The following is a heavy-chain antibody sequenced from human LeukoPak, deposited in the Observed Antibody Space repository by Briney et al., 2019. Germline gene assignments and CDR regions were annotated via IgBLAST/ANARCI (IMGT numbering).Heavy chain of an antibody. J-gene: IGHJ4*02. V-gene: IGHV3-21*01. CDR3: ARGQQLDY. CDR2: SSSSGNYI. D-gene: IGHD6-13*01. Sequence: KTGGSLRLSCAASGFILRSYSMSWVRQAPGKGLEWVVFSSSSGNYIYYADSVKGRFIISRDNAKSSLDLQLNSLRAEDTALYYCARGQQLDYWGQGILVTVSS. CDR1: GFILRSYS.